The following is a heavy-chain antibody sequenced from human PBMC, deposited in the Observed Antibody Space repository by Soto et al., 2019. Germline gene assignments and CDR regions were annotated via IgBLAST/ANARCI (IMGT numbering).Heavy chain of an antibody. CDR1: AGSISSYY. J-gene: IGHJ4*02. V-gene: IGHV4-59*01. CDR3: ARAGYSSSWYAASSGWYLLDY. CDR2: IYYSGST. Sequence: PSETLSLTCTVSAGSISSYYWSWIRQPPGKGLEWIGYIYYSGSTNYNPSLKSRVTISVDTSKSQFSLKLSSVTAADTAVYYCARAGYSSSWYAASSGWYLLDYWGQGTLVTVSS. D-gene: IGHD6-13*01.